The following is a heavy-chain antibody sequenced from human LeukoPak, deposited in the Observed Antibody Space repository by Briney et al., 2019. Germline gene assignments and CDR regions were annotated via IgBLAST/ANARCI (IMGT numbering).Heavy chain of an antibody. J-gene: IGHJ6*03. D-gene: IGHD6-13*01. CDR3: ARALPVESSSSWLYYYYYYMDV. V-gene: IGHV4-38-2*02. CDR2: IYHSGST. CDR1: GYSISSGYY. Sequence: PSETLSLTCTVSGYSISSGYYWGWIRQPPGKGLEWIGSIYHSGSTYYNPSLKSRVTISVDTSKNQFSLKLSSVTAADTAVYYCARALPVESSSSWLYYYYYYMDVWGKGTTVTVSS.